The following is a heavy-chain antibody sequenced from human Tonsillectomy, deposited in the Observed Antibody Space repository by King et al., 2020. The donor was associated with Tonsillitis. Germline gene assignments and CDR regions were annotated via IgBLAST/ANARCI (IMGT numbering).Heavy chain of an antibody. V-gene: IGHV3-23*04. CDR3: AKDRDFWXPHGMXV. CDR2: ISGSGDST. CDR1: GFTFSSYA. J-gene: IGHJ6*02. Sequence: QLVQSGGGLIQPGGSLRLSCAASGFTFSSYAMNWVRQAPGKGLEWVSGISGSGDSTYYVDSVKGRFAISRDNSKNTLYLQMNSLRAEDTAVYYCAKDRDFWXPHGMXVWGQGTTVTVSS. D-gene: IGHD3-3*01.